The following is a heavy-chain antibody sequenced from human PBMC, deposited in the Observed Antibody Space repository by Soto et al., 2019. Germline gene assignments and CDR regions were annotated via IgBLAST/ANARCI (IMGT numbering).Heavy chain of an antibody. V-gene: IGHV3-30-3*01. CDR3: ARPGYCCGASCYDYFDN. J-gene: IGHJ4*02. CDR2: ISYDGSIK. D-gene: IGHD2-15*01. CDR1: GFTFSNYA. Sequence: GGSLRLSCAASGFTFSNYAMHWVRQAPGKGLEWVAIISYDGSIKYYADSVKGRFTISRDSSKNTLNLQMNSLRTEDTAVYYCARPGYCCGASCYDYFDNWGQGTLVTVSS.